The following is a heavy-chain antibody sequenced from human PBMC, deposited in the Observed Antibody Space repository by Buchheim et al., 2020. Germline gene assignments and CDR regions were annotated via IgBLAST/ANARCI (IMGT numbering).Heavy chain of an antibody. V-gene: IGHV3-49*04. J-gene: IGHJ4*02. Sequence: EVQLVESGGGLVQPGRSLRLSCTASGFTFGDYAMSWVRQAPGKGLEWVGFIRSKAYGGTTEYAASVKGRFTISRDDSKSIAYLQMNSLKTEDTGVYYCTRVLGYYDSSGYFDYWGQGTL. D-gene: IGHD3-22*01. CDR1: GFTFGDYA. CDR2: IRSKAYGGTT. CDR3: TRVLGYYDSSGYFDY.